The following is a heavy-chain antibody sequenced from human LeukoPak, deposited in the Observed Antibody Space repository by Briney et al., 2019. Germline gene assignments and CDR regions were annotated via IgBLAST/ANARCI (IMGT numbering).Heavy chain of an antibody. D-gene: IGHD4-17*01. Sequence: PSETLSLTCTVSGGSISSYYWSWIRQPPGKGLEWIGYIYYSGSTNYNPSLKSRVTISVDTSKNQFSLKLSSVTAADTAVYYCARGGVTYGDYAYWGQGTLVTVSS. CDR2: IYYSGST. J-gene: IGHJ4*02. CDR3: ARGGVTYGDYAY. V-gene: IGHV4-59*08. CDR1: GGSISSYY.